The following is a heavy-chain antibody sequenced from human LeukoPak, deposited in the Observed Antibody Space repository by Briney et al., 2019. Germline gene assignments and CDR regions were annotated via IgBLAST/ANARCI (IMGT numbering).Heavy chain of an antibody. CDR3: ARDEAGDLGAFDI. J-gene: IGHJ3*02. Sequence: GGSLRLSCAASGFTFSSYNMNWVRQAPGKRLEWVSYISSSTYIYYADSVKGRFTISRGNAKNSLSLQMKSLRAEDTAVYYCARDEAGDLGAFDIWGQGTMVTVSS. CDR1: GFTFSSYN. CDR2: ISSSTYI. V-gene: IGHV3-21*01. D-gene: IGHD3-16*01.